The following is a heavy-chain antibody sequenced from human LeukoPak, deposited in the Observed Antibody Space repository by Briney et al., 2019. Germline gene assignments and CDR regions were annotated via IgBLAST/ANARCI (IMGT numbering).Heavy chain of an antibody. V-gene: IGHV3-21*01. CDR2: ISSSSSYI. J-gene: IGHJ4*02. CDR1: GFTFSSYS. Sequence: PGGSLRLSCAASGFTFSSYSMNWVRQAPGKGLEWVSSISSSSSYIYYADSVKGRFTISRDNAKNSLYLQMNSLRAEDTAVYYCSSTITMVRGGQDYWGQGTLVTVSS. CDR3: SSTITMVRGGQDY. D-gene: IGHD3-10*01.